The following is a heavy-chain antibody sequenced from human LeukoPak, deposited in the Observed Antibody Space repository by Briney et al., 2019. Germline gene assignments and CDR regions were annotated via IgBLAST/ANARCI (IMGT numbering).Heavy chain of an antibody. CDR1: GFTFSSYW. CDR3: ARDLVEMATLLAAFDI. D-gene: IGHD5-24*01. Sequence: PGGSLRLSCAASGFTFSSYWMSWVRQAPGKGLEWVANIKQDGSEKNYVDSVKGRFTISRDNAKNSLYLQMNSLRVEDTAMYYCARDLVEMATLLAAFDIWGQGTMVTVSS. V-gene: IGHV3-7*01. J-gene: IGHJ3*02. CDR2: IKQDGSEK.